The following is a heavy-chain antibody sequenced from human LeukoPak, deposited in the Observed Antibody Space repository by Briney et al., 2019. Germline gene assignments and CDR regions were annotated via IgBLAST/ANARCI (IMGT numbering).Heavy chain of an antibody. D-gene: IGHD6-13*01. V-gene: IGHV4-39*01. Sequence: PSETLSLTCSVSGGSITSSSYYWGWVRQPPEKGLEWIGSIYYTGGTNYSPSLKSRVTMSVDTSKNQFSLKLSSVTAADTAVYYCARGIAAAGRVGDWFDPWGQGTLVTVSS. CDR1: GGSITSSSYY. J-gene: IGHJ5*02. CDR3: ARGIAAAGRVGDWFDP. CDR2: IYYTGGT.